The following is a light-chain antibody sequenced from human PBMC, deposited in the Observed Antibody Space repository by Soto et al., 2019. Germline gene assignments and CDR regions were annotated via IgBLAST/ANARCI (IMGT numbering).Light chain of an antibody. Sequence: AIQMTQSPSSLSASVGDRVTITCRASQGIRNDLGWYQQKPGKAPKLLIPSASSLQSGVPSRFSGMGSGTDFALTTSSLQPEEFATYYCLQDYNYPRTFGQGTKVEIK. CDR1: QGIRND. CDR3: LQDYNYPRT. CDR2: SAS. J-gene: IGKJ1*01. V-gene: IGKV1-6*01.